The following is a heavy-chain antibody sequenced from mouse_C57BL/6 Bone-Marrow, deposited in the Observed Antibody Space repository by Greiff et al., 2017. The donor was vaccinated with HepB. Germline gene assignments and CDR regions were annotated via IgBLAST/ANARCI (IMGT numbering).Heavy chain of an antibody. J-gene: IGHJ3*01. D-gene: IGHD2-3*01. V-gene: IGHV6-6*01. CDR1: GFTFSDAW. CDR2: IRNKANNRAT. CDR3: TRIYDGYYVWFAY. Sequence: EVKLQESGGGLVQPGGSMKLSCAASGFTFSDAWMDWVRQSPEKGLEWVAEIRNKANNRATYYAESVKGRFTISRDDSKSSVYLQMNSLRAEDTGIYYCTRIYDGYYVWFAYWGQGTLVTVSA.